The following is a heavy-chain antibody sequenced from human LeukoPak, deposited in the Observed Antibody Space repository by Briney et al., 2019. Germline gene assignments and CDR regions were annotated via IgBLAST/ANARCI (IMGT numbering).Heavy chain of an antibody. D-gene: IGHD2-21*02. Sequence: PGGSLRLSCAASGFTFSNYGMSCGRQPPGKRLEWVSAISGSGGNTYYADSVRGRFTISRDNSKNTLYLQMNRVRAEDTAVYYCAKDGTGCGGDCFSDYWGQGTLLTVSS. J-gene: IGHJ4*02. V-gene: IGHV3-23*01. CDR2: ISGSGGNT. CDR1: GFTFSNYG. CDR3: AKDGTGCGGDCFSDY.